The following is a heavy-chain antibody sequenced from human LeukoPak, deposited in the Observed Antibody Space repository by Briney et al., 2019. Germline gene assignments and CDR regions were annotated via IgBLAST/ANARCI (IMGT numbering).Heavy chain of an antibody. CDR3: ARGGTMVRGINWLDP. Sequence: SETLSPTCTVSGGSISSYYWSWIRQPPGKGLEWIGYIYYSGSTNYNPSLKSRVTISVDTSKNQFSLKLSSVTAADTAVYYCARGGTMVRGINWLDPWGQGTLVTVSS. V-gene: IGHV4-59*01. CDR1: GGSISSYY. CDR2: IYYSGST. J-gene: IGHJ5*02. D-gene: IGHD3-10*01.